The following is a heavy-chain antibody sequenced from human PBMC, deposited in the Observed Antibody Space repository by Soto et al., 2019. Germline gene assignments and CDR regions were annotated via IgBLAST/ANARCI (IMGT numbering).Heavy chain of an antibody. V-gene: IGHV4-30-2*01. D-gene: IGHD2-15*01. CDR3: ARGEVVALGY. Sequence: QLQLPESGSGLVKPSQTLSLTCAVSVGSISSGGYSWSWIRQPPGKGLEWIGYIYHSGSTYYNPSRISPVSILVDRSKNQFSLKLSSVTAADTAVYYCARGEVVALGYWGQGTLGTVSS. CDR1: VGSISSGGYS. CDR2: IYHSGST. J-gene: IGHJ4*02.